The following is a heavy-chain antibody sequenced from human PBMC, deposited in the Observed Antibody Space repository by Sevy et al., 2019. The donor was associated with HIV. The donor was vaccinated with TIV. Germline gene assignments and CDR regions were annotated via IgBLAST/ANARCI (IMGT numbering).Heavy chain of an antibody. Sequence: GGSLRLSCAASGIAFSTYALFWVRQAPGKGLEWVSSISASGYSTYYADSVKGRFTLSRDNSKNTLDLQMNSLRADVTAVYYCAKDFSDVYYYDSHAAVDYWGQGTLVTVSS. D-gene: IGHD3-22*01. V-gene: IGHV3-23*01. CDR3: AKDFSDVYYYDSHAAVDY. J-gene: IGHJ4*02. CDR2: ISASGYST. CDR1: GIAFSTYA.